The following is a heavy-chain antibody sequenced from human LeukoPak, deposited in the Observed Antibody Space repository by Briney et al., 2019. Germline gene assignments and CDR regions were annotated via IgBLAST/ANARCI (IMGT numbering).Heavy chain of an antibody. J-gene: IGHJ4*02. CDR3: TRDGATLDY. Sequence: QTGGSLRLSCAASGFTFSSYAMSWVRQAPGKGLEWVGFIRSKAYGATTEYAASVKGRFTISRDDSKSIAYLQMNSLKTEDTAMYYCTRDGATLDYLGQGTLVTVSS. CDR1: GFTFSSYA. D-gene: IGHD1-26*01. V-gene: IGHV3-49*04. CDR2: IRSKAYGATT.